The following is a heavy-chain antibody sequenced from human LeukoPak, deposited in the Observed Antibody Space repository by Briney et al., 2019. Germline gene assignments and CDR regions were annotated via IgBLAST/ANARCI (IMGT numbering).Heavy chain of an antibody. CDR1: GFTFSNYN. Sequence: PGGSLRLSCAASGFTFSNYNMNWVRQAPGKGLEWVSYISSSDNTMYYANSVKGRFTISRDNAKNSLYLQMNSLRAEDTAIYYCARLLYYDTSGYSYWGQGTLVTVSS. J-gene: IGHJ4*02. CDR3: ARLLYYDTSGYSY. D-gene: IGHD3-22*01. V-gene: IGHV3-48*04. CDR2: ISSSDNTM.